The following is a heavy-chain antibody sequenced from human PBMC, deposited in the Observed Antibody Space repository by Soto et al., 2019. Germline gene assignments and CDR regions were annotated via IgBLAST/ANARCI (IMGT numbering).Heavy chain of an antibody. CDR3: ASLHYALDY. V-gene: IGHV4-59*08. Sequence: SETLSLTCTVSGGSISSYYWSWIRQPPGKGLEWIGYIYYSGSTNYNPSLKSRVTISVDTSKNQFSLKLSSVTAADTAVYYCASLHYALDYWGQGTLVTSPQ. J-gene: IGHJ4*02. CDR1: GGSISSYY. CDR2: IYYSGST. D-gene: IGHD4-17*01.